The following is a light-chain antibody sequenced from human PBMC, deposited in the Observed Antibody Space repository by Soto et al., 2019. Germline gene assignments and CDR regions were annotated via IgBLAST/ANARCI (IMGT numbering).Light chain of an antibody. V-gene: IGKV3-11*01. CDR1: QSVSSY. J-gene: IGKJ5*01. CDR3: QQRSNWATIT. Sequence: EIVLTQSPATLSLSPGERATLSCRASQSVSSYLAWYQQKPVQAPRLLLYDASNRANGIPARFSGSGSGTDLTLTISSLEPEDFAVYYCQQRSNWATITFGQGTRLEIK. CDR2: DAS.